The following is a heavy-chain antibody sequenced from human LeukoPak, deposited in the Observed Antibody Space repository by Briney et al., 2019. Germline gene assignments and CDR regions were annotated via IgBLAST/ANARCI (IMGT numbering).Heavy chain of an antibody. V-gene: IGHV4-4*07. CDR1: GASISTFH. D-gene: IGHD4-17*01. Sequence: SETLSLTCSVSGASISTFHWTWFRQPAGRGLEWIGRIYTSGSTNYNPSLKSRVTMSVDTSKNQFSLKLSSVTAADTAVYYCARATVIDYYYYMDVWGKGTTVTVSS. J-gene: IGHJ6*03. CDR2: IYTSGST. CDR3: ARATVIDYYYYMDV.